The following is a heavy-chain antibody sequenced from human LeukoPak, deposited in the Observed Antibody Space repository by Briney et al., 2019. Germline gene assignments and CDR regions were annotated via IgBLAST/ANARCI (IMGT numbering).Heavy chain of an antibody. CDR2: IYTSGST. J-gene: IGHJ5*02. CDR1: GGSISSYY. V-gene: IGHV4-4*07. CDR3: ARGYYDILTGSTGFDP. Sequence: SETLSLTCTVSGGSISSYYWSWIRQPAGKGLEWIGRIYTSGSTNYNPSLKSRVTMSVDTSKNQFSLKLSSVTAADTAVYYCARGYYDILTGSTGFDPWGQGTLVTVSS. D-gene: IGHD3-9*01.